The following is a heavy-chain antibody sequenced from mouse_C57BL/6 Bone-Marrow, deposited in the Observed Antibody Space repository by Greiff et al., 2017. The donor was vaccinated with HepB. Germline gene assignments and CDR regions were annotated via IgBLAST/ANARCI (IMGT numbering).Heavy chain of an antibody. Sequence: EVQLQQSGPELVKPGASVKTSCKASGYTFTDYNMHWVKQSHGKSLEWIGYINPNNGGTSYNQKFKGKATLTVNKSSSTAYMELRSLTSEDSAVYYCARENGSSYEGAMDYWGQGTAVTVSS. D-gene: IGHD1-1*01. CDR2: INPNNGGT. J-gene: IGHJ4*01. CDR1: GYTFTDYN. V-gene: IGHV1-22*01. CDR3: ARENGSSYEGAMDY.